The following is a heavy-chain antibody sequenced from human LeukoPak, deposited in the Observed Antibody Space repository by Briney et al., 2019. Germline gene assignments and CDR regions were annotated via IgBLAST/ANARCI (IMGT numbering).Heavy chain of an antibody. CDR3: ARGDYYDSSGYQSPSFDY. V-gene: IGHV4-39*01. D-gene: IGHD3-22*01. CDR2: IYYSGST. CDR1: GGSISSSSYY. J-gene: IGHJ4*02. Sequence: PSQTLSLTCTVSGGSISSSSYYWGWIRQPPGKGLEWIGSIYYSGSTYYNPSLRSRVTISVDTSKNQFSLKLSSVTAADTAVYYCARGDYYDSSGYQSPSFDYWGQGTLVTVSS.